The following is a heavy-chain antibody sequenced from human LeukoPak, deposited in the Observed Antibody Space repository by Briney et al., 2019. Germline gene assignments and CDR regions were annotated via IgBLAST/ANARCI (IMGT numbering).Heavy chain of an antibody. CDR1: GYTLTELP. CDR2: FDPEDGET. V-gene: IGHV1-24*01. CDR3: ATATIDTISSRDYYYYYGMDV. D-gene: IGHD3-9*01. J-gene: IGHJ6*02. Sequence: ASVKVSCKVSGYTLTELPMHWVRQAPGKGLEWMGGFDPEDGETIYAQKFQGRVTMTEDTSTDTAYMELSSLRSEDTAVYYCATATIDTISSRDYYYYYGMDVWGQGTTDTVSS.